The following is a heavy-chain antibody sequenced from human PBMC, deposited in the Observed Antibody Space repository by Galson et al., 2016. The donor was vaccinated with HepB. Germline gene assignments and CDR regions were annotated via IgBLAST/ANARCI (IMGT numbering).Heavy chain of an antibody. CDR1: GFIFSNYG. J-gene: IGHJ4*02. Sequence: SLRLSCATSGFIFSNYGIHWVRQPPGKGLEWVAIIWHDGSNEYYADSVKGRFTISRDNTRNTLYLQMSNVSADDTAVYYCARDRRYNYGNPLDYWGQGTLVTVSS. CDR3: ARDRRYNYGNPLDY. D-gene: IGHD5-24*01. CDR2: IWHDGSNE. V-gene: IGHV3-33*01.